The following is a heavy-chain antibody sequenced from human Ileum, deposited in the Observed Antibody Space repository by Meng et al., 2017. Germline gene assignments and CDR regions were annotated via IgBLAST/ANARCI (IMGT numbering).Heavy chain of an antibody. Sequence: SVKVSCKASGGTFSSYAISWVRQAPGQGLEWMGGIIPIFGTANYAQKFQGRVTITTDESTSTAYMELSSLRSEDTAVYYCALRLRLGELSLLGTDYWGQGTLVTVSS. D-gene: IGHD3-16*02. V-gene: IGHV1-69*05. CDR3: ALRLRLGELSLLGTDY. CDR1: GGTFSSYA. CDR2: IIPIFGTA. J-gene: IGHJ4*02.